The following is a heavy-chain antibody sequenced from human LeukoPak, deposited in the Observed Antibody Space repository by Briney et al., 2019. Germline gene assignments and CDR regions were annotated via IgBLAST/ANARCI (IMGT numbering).Heavy chain of an antibody. CDR1: GGSISSYY. CDR2: IYYSGST. J-gene: IGHJ4*02. V-gene: IGHV4-59*12. D-gene: IGHD3-22*01. CDR3: ARAPPNYYDSSGYYSPFDY. Sequence: SETLSLTCTVSGGSISSYYWSWIRQPPGKGLEWIGYIYYSGSTNYKPSLRSRVTISVDTSRNQFSLKLSSVTAADTAVYYCARAPPNYYDSSGYYSPFDYWGQGTLVTVSS.